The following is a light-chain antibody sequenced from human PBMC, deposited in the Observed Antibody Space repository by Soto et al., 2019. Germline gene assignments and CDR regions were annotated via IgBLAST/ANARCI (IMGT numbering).Light chain of an antibody. CDR2: EVS. CDR1: SSDVGGYNY. Sequence: QSALTQPASVSGSPGQSITISCTGTSSDVGGYNYVSWYQQHPGKAPKLMIYEVSNRPSGVSNRFSGSKSGNTASLTISGLQADDEADYYCSSYTSSSTPWVFGGGTKLTFL. V-gene: IGLV2-14*01. J-gene: IGLJ3*02. CDR3: SSYTSSSTPWV.